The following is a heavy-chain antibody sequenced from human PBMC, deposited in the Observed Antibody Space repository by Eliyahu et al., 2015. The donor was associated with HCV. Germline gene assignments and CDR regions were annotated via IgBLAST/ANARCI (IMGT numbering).Heavy chain of an antibody. D-gene: IGHD1-26*01. CDR3: ARGEVGATRFDY. CDR1: GGSFSGYY. V-gene: IGHV4-34*01. Sequence: QVQLQQWGAGLLKPSETLSLTCAVYGGSFSGYYWSWIRQPPGKGLEWIGEXKSKWKHQLQPPSLKSRVTISVDTSKNQFSLKLSSVTAADTAVYYCARGEVGATRFDYWGQGTLVTVSS. CDR2: XKSKWKH. J-gene: IGHJ4*02.